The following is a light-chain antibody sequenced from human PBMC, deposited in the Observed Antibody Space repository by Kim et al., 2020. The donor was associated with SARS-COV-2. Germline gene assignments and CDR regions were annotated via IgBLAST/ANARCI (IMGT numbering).Light chain of an antibody. J-gene: IGKJ2*01. CDR2: KAS. CDR3: QQLYS. Sequence: PSSRAASVGDRVTITCRASQSISSWLSWYQQKPGNAPKLLIYKASSLESGVPSRFSGSGSGTEFTLTICSLQPDYFATYYCQQLYSFGQGTKLVI. V-gene: IGKV1-5*03. CDR1: QSISSW.